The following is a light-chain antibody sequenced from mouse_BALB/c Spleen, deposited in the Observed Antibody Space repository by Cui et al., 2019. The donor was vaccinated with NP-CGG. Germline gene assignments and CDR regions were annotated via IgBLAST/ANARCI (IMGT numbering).Light chain of an antibody. CDR3: ALWYSNHWV. Sequence: QAVVTQESALTTSPGETVTLTCRPSTGASTTNNYANWVQEKPDHLFTGLIGGTNNRVPGVPARFSGSLIGDKAALTITGAQTEDEAIYFCALWYSNHWVFGGGTKLTVL. CDR1: TGASTTNNY. V-gene: IGLV1*01. CDR2: GTN. J-gene: IGLJ1*01.